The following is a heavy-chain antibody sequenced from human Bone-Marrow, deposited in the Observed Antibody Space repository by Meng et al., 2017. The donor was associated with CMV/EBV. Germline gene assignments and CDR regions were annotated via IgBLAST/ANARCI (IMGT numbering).Heavy chain of an antibody. V-gene: IGHV4-34*01. D-gene: IGHD3-3*01. Sequence: ETLSLTCAVYGGSFSGYYWSWIRQPPGKGLEWIGEINHSGSTNYNPSLKSRVTISVDTSKNQFSLKLSSVTAADTAVYYCARAARVVDFWSGFGYYYGMDVWGQGTTVTVSS. CDR2: INHSGST. J-gene: IGHJ6*02. CDR3: ARAARVVDFWSGFGYYYGMDV. CDR1: GGSFSGYY.